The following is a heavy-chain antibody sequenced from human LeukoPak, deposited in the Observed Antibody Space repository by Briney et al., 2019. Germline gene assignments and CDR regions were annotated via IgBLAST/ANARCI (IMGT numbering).Heavy chain of an antibody. CDR2: ISGSGGST. Sequence: GGSLRLSCAASGFTFSSYAMSWVRQAPGKGLEWVSAISGSGGSTYYADSVKGRFTISRDNSKNTLHLQMNSLRAEDTAVYYCAKDRTLLWFGEKLSHYYYGMDVWGQGTTVTVSS. J-gene: IGHJ6*02. CDR1: GFTFSSYA. D-gene: IGHD3-10*01. CDR3: AKDRTLLWFGEKLSHYYYGMDV. V-gene: IGHV3-23*01.